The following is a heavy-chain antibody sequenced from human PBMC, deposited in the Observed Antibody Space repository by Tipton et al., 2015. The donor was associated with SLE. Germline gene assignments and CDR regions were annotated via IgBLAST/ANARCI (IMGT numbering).Heavy chain of an antibody. V-gene: IGHV4-59*11. J-gene: IGHJ4*02. CDR3: AREGLGQWLGQLDY. Sequence: TLSLTCTVSGGSISSHYWSWIRQPPGKGLEWIGYIYHSGSTYYNPSLKSRVTISVDTSKNQFSLKLSSVTAADTAVYYCAREGLGQWLGQLDYWGQGTLVTVSS. D-gene: IGHD6-19*01. CDR1: GGSISSHY. CDR2: IYHSGST.